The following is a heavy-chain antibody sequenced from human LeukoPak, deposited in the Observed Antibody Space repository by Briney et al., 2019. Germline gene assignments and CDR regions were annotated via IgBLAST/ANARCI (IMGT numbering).Heavy chain of an antibody. J-gene: IGHJ4*02. Sequence: ASVKVSCKASGYTLTKHTINWVRQAPGQGLEWMGWINTDTGNPAYAPGFTGRFVFSLDTSASTAFLLISSLKAEDTAMYYCARELNPWYYESSGFSAWGQGTLVTVSS. CDR3: ARELNPWYYESSGFSA. D-gene: IGHD3-22*01. V-gene: IGHV7-4-1*02. CDR1: GYTLTKHT. CDR2: INTDTGNP.